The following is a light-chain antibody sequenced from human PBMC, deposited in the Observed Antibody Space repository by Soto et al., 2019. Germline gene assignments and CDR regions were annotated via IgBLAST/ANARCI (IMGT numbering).Light chain of an antibody. CDR2: EDS. V-gene: IGLV2-23*01. CDR3: FSYAGYSSYL. CDR1: RSDVGSYKL. J-gene: IGLJ1*01. Sequence: QSVLTQPASVSGSPGQSITISCTGTRSDVGSYKLVSWYQVHPGKAPKLIIYEDSRRPSGISIRFSGSKSGNTASLTISGLQAEDEADYYCFSYAGYSSYLFGTGTKVTVL.